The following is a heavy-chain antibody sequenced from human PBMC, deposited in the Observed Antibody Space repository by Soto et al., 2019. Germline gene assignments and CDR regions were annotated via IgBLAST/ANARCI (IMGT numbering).Heavy chain of an antibody. Sequence: QVQLVQSGAEVKKPGSSVKVSCKASGGTFSSYAISWVRQAPGQGLEWMGGIIPIFGTANYAQKFQGRVTITADKSTRTAYMELSSLRSEDTAVYYCAREGDCSGGSCYQYYYYGMDVWGQGTTVTVSS. J-gene: IGHJ6*02. V-gene: IGHV1-69*06. CDR1: GGTFSSYA. D-gene: IGHD2-15*01. CDR2: IIPIFGTA. CDR3: AREGDCSGGSCYQYYYYGMDV.